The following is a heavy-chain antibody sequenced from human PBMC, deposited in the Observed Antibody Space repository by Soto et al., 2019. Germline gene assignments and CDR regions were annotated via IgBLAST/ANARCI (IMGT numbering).Heavy chain of an antibody. CDR3: ARDSRRYSSSWYYFDY. Sequence: GGSLRLSCAASGFTFSSYAMHWVRQAPGKGLEWVAVISYDGSNKYYADSVKGRFTISRDNSKNTLYLQMNSLRAEDTAVYYCARDSRRYSSSWYYFDYWGQGTLVTVS. J-gene: IGHJ4*02. D-gene: IGHD6-13*01. CDR2: ISYDGSNK. CDR1: GFTFSSYA. V-gene: IGHV3-30-3*01.